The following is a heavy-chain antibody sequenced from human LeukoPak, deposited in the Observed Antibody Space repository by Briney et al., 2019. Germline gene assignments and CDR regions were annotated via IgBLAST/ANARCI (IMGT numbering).Heavy chain of an antibody. J-gene: IGHJ3*02. CDR1: GYTFTGYY. Sequence: GASVKVSCKASGYTFTGYYMHWVRQAPGQGLEWMGWINPNSGGTNYAQKFQGRVTMTRNTSISTAYMELSSLRSEDTAVYYCARASRTYYDFWSGYYTGKDAFDIWGQGTMVTVSS. D-gene: IGHD3-3*01. CDR2: INPNSGGT. V-gene: IGHV1-2*02. CDR3: ARASRTYYDFWSGYYTGKDAFDI.